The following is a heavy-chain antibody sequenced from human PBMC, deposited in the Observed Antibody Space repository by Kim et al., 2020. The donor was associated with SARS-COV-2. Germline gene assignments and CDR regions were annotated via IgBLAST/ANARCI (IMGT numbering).Heavy chain of an antibody. Sequence: GGSLRLSCAASGFTFSSYSMNWVRQAPGKGLEWVSSISSSSSYIYYADSVKGRFTISRDNAKNSLYLQMNSLRAEDTAVYYCARDSASGYDYFWVGPMNFDYWGQGTLVTVSS. CDR3: ARDSASGYDYFWVGPMNFDY. CDR2: ISSSSSYI. J-gene: IGHJ4*02. D-gene: IGHD5-12*01. V-gene: IGHV3-21*01. CDR1: GFTFSSYS.